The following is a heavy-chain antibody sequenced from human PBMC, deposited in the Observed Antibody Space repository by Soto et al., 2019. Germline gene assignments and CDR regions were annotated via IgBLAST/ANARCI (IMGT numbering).Heavy chain of an antibody. Sequence: PSETLSLTCTVSCGSIVSGEYYWSWSRQPPGNGLEWIGYIYYSGSTYYNPSLKSRVTISVDTSRNQFSLKLSSVTAADTAVYLCAREXGEYYESSGYWHHWFDPWGQGTLVTVSS. CDR2: IYYSGST. CDR1: CGSIVSGEYY. J-gene: IGHJ5*02. D-gene: IGHD3-22*01. CDR3: AREXGEYYESSGYWHHWFDP. V-gene: IGHV4-30-4*01.